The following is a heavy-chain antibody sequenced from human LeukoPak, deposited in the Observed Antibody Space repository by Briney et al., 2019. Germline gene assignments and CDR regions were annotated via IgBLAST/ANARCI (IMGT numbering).Heavy chain of an antibody. CDR2: IIPILGIA. CDR1: GGTFSSYA. D-gene: IGHD5-24*01. CDR3: ARGLQSRDGYNSHLLPFDY. J-gene: IGHJ4*02. Sequence: SVKVSCKASGGTFSSYAISWVRQAPGQGLEWMGRIIPILGIANYAQKFQGRVTITADKSTSTAYMELSSLRSEDTAVYYCARGLQSRDGYNSHLLPFDYWGQGTLVTVSS. V-gene: IGHV1-69*04.